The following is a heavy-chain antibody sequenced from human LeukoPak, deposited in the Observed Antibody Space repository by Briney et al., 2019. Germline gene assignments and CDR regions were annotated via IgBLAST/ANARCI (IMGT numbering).Heavy chain of an antibody. CDR1: GGSISSGSYY. V-gene: IGHV4-61*02. J-gene: IGHJ6*03. Sequence: SETLSLTCTVSGGSISSGSYYWSWIRQPAGKGLEWIGRIYTSGSTNYNPSLKSRVTISVDTSKNQFSLKLGSVTAADPAVFYCARDRANYDFWCGSSSYYYYYMDVWGKGPRSPSP. CDR2: IYTSGST. CDR3: ARDRANYDFWCGSSSYYYYYMDV. D-gene: IGHD3-3*01.